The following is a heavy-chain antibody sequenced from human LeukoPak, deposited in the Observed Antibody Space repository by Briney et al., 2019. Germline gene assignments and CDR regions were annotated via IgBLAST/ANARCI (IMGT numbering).Heavy chain of an antibody. D-gene: IGHD2-2*01. CDR3: ARGRCSSRSCYLFDY. Sequence: GASVKVSCKASGYTYTTDGISWLRQAPGQGLEWMGWINPNSGGTSYAQKFQGRVTMTRDTSISTAYMELSRLRSDDTAVYYCARGRCSSRSCYLFDYWGQGTLVTVSS. V-gene: IGHV1-2*02. CDR2: INPNSGGT. CDR1: GYTYTTDG. J-gene: IGHJ4*02.